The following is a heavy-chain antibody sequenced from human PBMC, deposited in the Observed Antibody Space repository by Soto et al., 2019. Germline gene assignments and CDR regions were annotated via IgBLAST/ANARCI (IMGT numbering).Heavy chain of an antibody. CDR1: GGSISDNF. D-gene: IGHD3-10*01. J-gene: IGHJ5*01. V-gene: IGHV4-4*07. CDR3: ARDLQWASMDRGGPLAYHSFET. CDR2: IHGSGST. Sequence: PSETLSLTCTVSGGSISDNFWTWTRHPAGKGLEWIGRIHGSGSTSYNPSLKTRLTMSVDTSNNQISLSLRSVAAADTAVYYCARDLQWASMDRGGPLAYHSFETWGHGALVKVSS.